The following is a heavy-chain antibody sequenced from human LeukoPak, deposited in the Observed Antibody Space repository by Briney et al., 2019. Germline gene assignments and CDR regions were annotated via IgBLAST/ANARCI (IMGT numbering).Heavy chain of an antibody. V-gene: IGHV4-34*01. Sequence: PSETLSLTCAVYGGSFSGYYWSWLRRPPGKGLEGMREINHSGSTNYNPSLKSRVTISVDTSKNQFSLKLSSVTAADTAVYYCARQPTYYYDSSGYQYTRDYWGQGTLVTVSS. J-gene: IGHJ4*02. D-gene: IGHD3-22*01. CDR2: INHSGST. CDR3: ARQPTYYYDSSGYQYTRDY. CDR1: GGSFSGYY.